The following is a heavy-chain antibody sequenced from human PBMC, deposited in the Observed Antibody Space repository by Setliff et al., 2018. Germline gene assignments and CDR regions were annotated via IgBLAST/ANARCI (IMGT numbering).Heavy chain of an antibody. CDR3: ARGYCSSRSCYGNGVDL. D-gene: IGHD2-2*01. Sequence: KPSETLSLTCTVSGGSISSRSYYWGWIRQPPGKGLEWIGSIYYSGSTYYKPSLKSRVTISADTSKNQFSLNLISVTAADTAVYYCARGYCSSRSCYGNGVDLWGQGTLVTVSS. CDR2: IYYSGST. V-gene: IGHV4-39*07. J-gene: IGHJ5*02. CDR1: GGSISSRSYY.